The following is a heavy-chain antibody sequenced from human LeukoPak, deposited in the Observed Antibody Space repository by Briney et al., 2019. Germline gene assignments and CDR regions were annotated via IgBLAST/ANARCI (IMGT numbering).Heavy chain of an antibody. Sequence: SETLSLTCTVSGGSISSYYWSWIRQPPGKGLEGIGYIYYSGSTNYNPSLKSRVTISVDTSKNQFSLKLSSVTAADTAVYYCARHVDYYDSSGYYLEYFQHWGQGTLVTVSS. CDR2: IYYSGST. V-gene: IGHV4-59*08. D-gene: IGHD3-22*01. CDR1: GGSISSYY. CDR3: ARHVDYYDSSGYYLEYFQH. J-gene: IGHJ1*01.